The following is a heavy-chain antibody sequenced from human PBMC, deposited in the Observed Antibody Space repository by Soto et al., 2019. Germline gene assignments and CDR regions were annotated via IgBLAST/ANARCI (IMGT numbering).Heavy chain of an antibody. CDR1: GGTFSSYT. CDR2: IIPILGIP. Sequence: QVQLVQSGAEVKKPGSSVKVSCKASGGTFSSYTISWVRQAPGQGLEWMGRIIPILGIPNYAQKFQGRVTITADTSTSPAYMELSSLRAEDTAVYYCARFRGSYGMDVWGQGTTVTVSS. J-gene: IGHJ6*02. V-gene: IGHV1-69*02. D-gene: IGHD3-10*01. CDR3: ARFRGSYGMDV.